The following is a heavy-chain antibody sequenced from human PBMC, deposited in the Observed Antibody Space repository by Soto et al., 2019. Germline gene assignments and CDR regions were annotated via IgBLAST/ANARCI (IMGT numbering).Heavy chain of an antibody. CDR2: IKGKTDGGTT. Sequence: VQLVESGGGLVKPGGSLRLSCAASGFTFSNAWMNWDRQAPGKGLEWVGRIKGKTDGGTTDYAAPVKGRFTISRDDSKNTLYLQMNSLKTEDTAVYHCTTSNAWLVSYYYDMDVWGQGTTVTVSS. D-gene: IGHD3-16*01. CDR1: GFTFSNAW. CDR3: TTSNAWLVSYYYDMDV. J-gene: IGHJ6*02. V-gene: IGHV3-15*07.